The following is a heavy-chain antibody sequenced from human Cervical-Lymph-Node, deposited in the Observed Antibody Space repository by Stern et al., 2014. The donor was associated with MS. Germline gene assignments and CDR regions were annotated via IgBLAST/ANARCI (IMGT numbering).Heavy chain of an antibody. J-gene: IGHJ3*02. CDR2: INHSGST. D-gene: IGHD2-15*01. CDR1: GGSFSGYY. CDR3: ARCGDIVVNDAFDI. V-gene: IGHV4-34*01. Sequence: QVQLQQWGAGLLKPSETLSLTCAVYGGSFSGYYWSWIRQPPGKGLEWIGEINHSGSTNYNPSLKSRVTISVDTSKNQFSLKLSSVTAADTAVYYCARCGDIVVNDAFDIWGQGTMVTVSS.